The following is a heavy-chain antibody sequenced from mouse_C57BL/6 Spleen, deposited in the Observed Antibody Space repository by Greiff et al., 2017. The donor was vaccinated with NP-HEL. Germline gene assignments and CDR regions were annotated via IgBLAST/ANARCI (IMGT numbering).Heavy chain of an antibody. D-gene: IGHD2-2*01. V-gene: IGHV1-69*01. CDR3: ARWRTGYDYAMDY. CDR1: GYTFTSYW. Sequence: QVQLQQPGAELVMPGASVKLSCKASGYTFTSYWMHWVKQRPGQGLEWIGEIDPSDSYTNNNQKFKGKSTLTVDKSSSTAYMQLSSLTSEDSAVYYCARWRTGYDYAMDYWGQGTSVTVSS. CDR2: IDPSDSYT. J-gene: IGHJ4*01.